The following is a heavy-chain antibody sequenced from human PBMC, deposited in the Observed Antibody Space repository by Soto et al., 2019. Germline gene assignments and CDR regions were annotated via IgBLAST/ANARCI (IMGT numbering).Heavy chain of an antibody. CDR2: ISPYNGST. CDR1: GYTFSSYV. Sequence: QVQLVQSGVEVQKPGASVKVSCKASGYTFSSYVINWLRQAPGQGLERMGWISPYNGSTNYGQNLQGRVTMTTDTSTSIVDMELRSLTSDDTAVYYCAREGGVWGSFRYFDYWGQGTLVTVSP. D-gene: IGHD3-16*02. J-gene: IGHJ4*02. V-gene: IGHV1-18*04. CDR3: AREGGVWGSFRYFDY.